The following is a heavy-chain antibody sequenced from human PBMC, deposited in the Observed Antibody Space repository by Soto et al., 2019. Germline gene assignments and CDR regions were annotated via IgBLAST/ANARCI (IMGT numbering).Heavy chain of an antibody. Sequence: EVQLLESGGGLVQPGGSLRLSCAASGFTFSSYAMSWVRQAPGKGLEWVSAISGSDGSTYYADSVKGRFTISRDNSKNTLYLQMNSLRAEDTAVYYCAKDRSWDWYFDLWGRGTLVTVSS. D-gene: IGHD1-26*01. CDR2: ISGSDGST. CDR1: GFTFSSYA. J-gene: IGHJ2*01. V-gene: IGHV3-23*01. CDR3: AKDRSWDWYFDL.